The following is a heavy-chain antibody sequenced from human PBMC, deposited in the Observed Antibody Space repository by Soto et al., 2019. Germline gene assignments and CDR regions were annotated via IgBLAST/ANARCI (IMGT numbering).Heavy chain of an antibody. V-gene: IGHV1-2*04. CDR3: ARSMLYGSGSHGSYYYGMDV. CDR1: GYTFTGYY. CDR2: INPNSGGT. Sequence: GASVKVSCKASGYTFTGYYMHWVRQAPGQGPEWMGWINPNSGGTNYAQKFQGWVTMTRDTSISTAYMELSRLRSDDTAVYYCARSMLYGSGSHGSYYYGMDVWGQGTTVTVSS. D-gene: IGHD2-8*01. J-gene: IGHJ6*02.